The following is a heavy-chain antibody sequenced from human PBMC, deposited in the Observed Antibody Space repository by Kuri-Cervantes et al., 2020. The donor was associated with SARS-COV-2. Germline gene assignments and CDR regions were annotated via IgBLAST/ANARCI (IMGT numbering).Heavy chain of an antibody. D-gene: IGHD3-16*01. J-gene: IGHJ4*02. CDR1: GYTFSTYS. Sequence: ASVKVSCKASGYTFSTYSNCWVRQAPGQGLEWMGWISPYIGQTKYSQKLQDRVSITMDTSTSTAYMELRSLRSDDTAVSYCARLQSAGAYGYWGQGTLVTVSS. V-gene: IGHV1-18*01. CDR2: ISPYIGQT. CDR3: ARLQSAGAYGY.